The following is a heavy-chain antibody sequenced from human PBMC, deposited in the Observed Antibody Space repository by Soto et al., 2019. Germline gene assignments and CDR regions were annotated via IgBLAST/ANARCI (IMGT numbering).Heavy chain of an antibody. CDR2: IIPIFGTA. J-gene: IGHJ6*02. CDR3: ARDLGVRSAWYCYYGMDV. CDR1: GGTFSSYA. D-gene: IGHD3-16*01. V-gene: IGHV1-69*13. Sequence: SVKVSCKASGGTFSSYAISWVRQAPGQGLEWMGGIIPIFGTANYAQKFQGRVTITADESTSTAYMELSSLRSEDTAVYYCARDLGVRSAWYCYYGMDVWGQGTTVTVSS.